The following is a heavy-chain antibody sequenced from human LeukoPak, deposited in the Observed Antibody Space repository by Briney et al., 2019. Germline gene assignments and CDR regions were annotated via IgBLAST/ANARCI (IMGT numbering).Heavy chain of an antibody. J-gene: IGHJ5*02. CDR2: IFSSGST. CDR3: ARLTKFLTTYYPTP. Sequence: SETLSLTCTVSGGFITGYYWSWLRQPPGKGLEWVGYIFSSGSTNYNPSLKSRVTISLDTSKSQFSLKLISVTASDTAVYYCARLTKFLTTYYPTPWGQGTLVTVSS. CDR1: GGFITGYY. V-gene: IGHV4-59*08. D-gene: IGHD2/OR15-2a*01.